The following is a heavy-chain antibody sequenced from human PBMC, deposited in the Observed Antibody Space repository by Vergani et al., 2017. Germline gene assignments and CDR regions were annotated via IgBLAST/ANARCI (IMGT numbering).Heavy chain of an antibody. J-gene: IGHJ4*02. CDR1: GFTFSSYA. CDR2: ISGSGGTT. CDR3: AKVPAMVRGVHYYFDY. V-gene: IGHV3-23*01. Sequence: EVQLLESGGGLVQPGGSLRLSCAASGFTFSSYAMSWVRQAPGKGLEWVSAISGSGGTTYYADSVKGRFTISRDNSKKTLYLQMNSLRAEDTAVYYCAKVPAMVRGVHYYFDYWGQGTLVTVSS. D-gene: IGHD3-10*01.